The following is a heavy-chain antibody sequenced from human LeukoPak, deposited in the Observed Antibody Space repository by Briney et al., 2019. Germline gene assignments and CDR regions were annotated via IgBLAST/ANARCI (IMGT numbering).Heavy chain of an antibody. CDR3: ARGRYKLSWQQLVPLVWFDP. Sequence: RRASVKISCKASGYTFTGYYMHWVRQAPGQGLEWMGWINPNSGGTNYAQKFQGRVTMTRDTSISTAYMELSRLRSDDTAVYYCARGRYKLSWQQLVPLVWFDPWGQGTLVTVSS. CDR2: INPNSGGT. CDR1: GYTFTGYY. D-gene: IGHD6-13*01. V-gene: IGHV1-2*02. J-gene: IGHJ5*02.